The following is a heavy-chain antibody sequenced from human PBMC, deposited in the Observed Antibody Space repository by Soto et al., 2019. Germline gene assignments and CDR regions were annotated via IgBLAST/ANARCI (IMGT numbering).Heavy chain of an antibody. V-gene: IGHV2-70*01. Sequence: SGPTLVNPTQTLTLTCTFSGFSLSTSGMCVSWIRQPPGKALEWLALIDWDDDKYYSTSLKTRLTISKDTSKNQVVLTMTNMDPVDTATYYCARMVIADYYDSSGYYYFDYWGQGTLVTVSS. D-gene: IGHD3-22*01. CDR1: GFSLSTSGMC. J-gene: IGHJ4*02. CDR2: IDWDDDK. CDR3: ARMVIADYYDSSGYYYFDY.